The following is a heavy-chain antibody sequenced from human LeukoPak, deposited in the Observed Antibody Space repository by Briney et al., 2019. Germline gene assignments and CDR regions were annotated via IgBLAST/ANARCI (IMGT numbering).Heavy chain of an antibody. J-gene: IGHJ4*02. CDR3: ARVLSSGFYFDY. V-gene: IGHV4-34*01. Sequence: PSETLSLTCAVYGGSFSGYYWSWIRQPPGKGLEWIGEINHSGSTYYNPSLKSRVTISVDTSKNQFSLKLSSVTAADTAVYYCARVLSSGFYFDYWGQGTLVTVSS. CDR2: INHSGST. D-gene: IGHD3-22*01. CDR1: GGSFSGYY.